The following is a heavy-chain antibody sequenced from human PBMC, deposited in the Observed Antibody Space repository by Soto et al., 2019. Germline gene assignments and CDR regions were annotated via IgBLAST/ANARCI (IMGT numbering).Heavy chain of an antibody. CDR2: IASDGVDK. CDR1: GFTFSSYA. J-gene: IGHJ4*01. D-gene: IGHD2-2*01. Sequence: QVQLVESGGGVVQPGRSLRLSCAASGFTFSSYAMHWVRQAPGKGLEWVAVIASDGVDKHYADSVKGRFTISRDNSMNTLSLQMDSLRPEDTALYYCAKDPRHAAAYYFDYWGHGTLVTVSS. CDR3: AKDPRHAAAYYFDY. V-gene: IGHV3-30*18.